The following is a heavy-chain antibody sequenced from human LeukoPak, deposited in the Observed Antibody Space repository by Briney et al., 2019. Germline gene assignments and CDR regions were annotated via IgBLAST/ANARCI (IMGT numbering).Heavy chain of an antibody. CDR1: GGSISSYY. CDR3: ARHGGDYDHDAFDI. Sequence: SETLSLTCTVSGGSISSYYWSWIRQPPGKGLEWIGYIYTSGSTNYNPSLKSRVTISVDTSKNQFSLKLSSVTAADTAVYYCARHGGDYDHDAFDIWGQGTMVTVSS. V-gene: IGHV4-4*09. J-gene: IGHJ3*02. D-gene: IGHD3-16*01. CDR2: IYTSGST.